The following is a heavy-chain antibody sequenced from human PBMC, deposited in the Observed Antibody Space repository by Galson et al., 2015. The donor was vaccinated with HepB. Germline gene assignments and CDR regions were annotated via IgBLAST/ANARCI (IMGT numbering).Heavy chain of an antibody. V-gene: IGHV3-7*03. Sequence: SLRLSCAASGYSFWRYWMSWVRQAPGKGLEWVANMNPDGSARNYVDSVKGRFTISRDNAKNSLYLQMNTLSVDDTAVYFCATEPGADVCGQGTPVIVS. CDR1: GYSFWRYW. D-gene: IGHD1-26*01. J-gene: IGHJ6*02. CDR2: MNPDGSAR. CDR3: ATEPGADV.